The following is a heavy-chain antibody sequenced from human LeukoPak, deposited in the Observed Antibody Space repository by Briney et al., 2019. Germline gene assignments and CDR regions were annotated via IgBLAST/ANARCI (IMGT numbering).Heavy chain of an antibody. CDR1: GFTLSSYA. CDR3: AKGMNYYDSSGYDGSAYFDY. Sequence: GGSLRLSRAASGFTLSSYAMSWVRQAPGKGLEWVSAISGSGGSTYYADSVKGRFTLSRDKSKNTLYLQMNSLRAEDTAVYDCAKGMNYYDSSGYDGSAYFDYWGQGTLVTVSS. V-gene: IGHV3-23*01. D-gene: IGHD3-22*01. J-gene: IGHJ4*02. CDR2: ISGSGGST.